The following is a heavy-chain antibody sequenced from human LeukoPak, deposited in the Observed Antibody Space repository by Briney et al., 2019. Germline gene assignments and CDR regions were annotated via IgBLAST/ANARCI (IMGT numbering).Heavy chain of an antibody. V-gene: IGHV4-59*01. CDR3: AREGGIAAAGTSAFDI. J-gene: IGHJ3*02. D-gene: IGHD6-13*01. Sequence: PSGTLSLTCTVSGGSISSYYWSWIRQPPGKGLEWIGYIYYSGSTNYNPSLKSRVTISVDTSKNQFSLKLSSVTAADTAVYYCAREGGIAAAGTSAFDIWGQGTMVTVSS. CDR1: GGSISSYY. CDR2: IYYSGST.